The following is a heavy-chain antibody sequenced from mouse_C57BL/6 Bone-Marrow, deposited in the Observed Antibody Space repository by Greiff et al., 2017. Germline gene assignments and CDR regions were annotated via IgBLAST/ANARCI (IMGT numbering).Heavy chain of an antibody. CDR1: GFTFSSYA. Sequence: EVQVVESGEGLVKPGGSLKLSCAASGFTFSSYAMSWVRQTPEKRLEWVAYISSGGDYIYYADTVKGRFTISRDNARNTLYLQMSSLKSEDTAMYYCTRDERGSSDWYFDVWGTGTTVTVSS. CDR3: TRDERGSSDWYFDV. CDR2: ISSGGDYI. J-gene: IGHJ1*03. V-gene: IGHV5-9-1*02. D-gene: IGHD1-1*01.